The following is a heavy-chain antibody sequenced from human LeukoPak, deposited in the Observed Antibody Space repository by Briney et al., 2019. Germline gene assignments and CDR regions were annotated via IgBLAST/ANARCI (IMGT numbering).Heavy chain of an antibody. CDR2: FDPEDGET. CDR1: GYTLTELS. CDR3: ATAPLSYSYFDY. Sequence: ASVKVSCKVSGYTLTELSMHRVRQAPGKGLEWMGGFDPEDGETIYAQKFQGRVTMTEDTSTDTAYMELSSLRSEDTAVYYCATAPLSYSYFDYWGQGTLVTVSS. V-gene: IGHV1-24*01. J-gene: IGHJ4*02. D-gene: IGHD1-26*01.